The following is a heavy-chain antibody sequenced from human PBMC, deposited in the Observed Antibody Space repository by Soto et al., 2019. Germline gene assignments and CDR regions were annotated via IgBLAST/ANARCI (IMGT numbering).Heavy chain of an antibody. CDR2: ISYDGNNK. CDR3: ARDQYGSGPHYFAY. CDR1: GFPFSSFG. V-gene: IGHV3-30*03. J-gene: IGHJ4*02. Sequence: PGGSLRLSCAAPGFPFSSFGIHWVRQAPGKGPEWVAFISYDGNNKYYADYVKGRFSISRDNSKNTLYLQINSLRAEDTAVYFCARDQYGSGPHYFAYWGQGTQVTVSS. D-gene: IGHD6-19*01.